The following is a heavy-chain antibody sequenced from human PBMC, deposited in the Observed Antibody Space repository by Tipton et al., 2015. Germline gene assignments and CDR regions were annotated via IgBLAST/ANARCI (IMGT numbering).Heavy chain of an antibody. CDR1: GFTFDDYG. CDR2: IYHSAHT. CDR3: ARNSMVGQQGLDS. D-gene: IGHD4/OR15-4a*01. Sequence: LRLSCAASGFTFDDYGMSWVRQAPHKGLEWIGQIYHSAHTRYNPSLQSRVTMSIDMSKDQFSLTLRDVTAADTAVYYCARNSMVGQQGLDSWGQGVLVTVSS. V-gene: IGHV4-34*01. J-gene: IGHJ4*02.